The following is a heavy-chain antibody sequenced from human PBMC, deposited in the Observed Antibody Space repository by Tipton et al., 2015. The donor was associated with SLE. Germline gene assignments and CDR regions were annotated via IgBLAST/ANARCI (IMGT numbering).Heavy chain of an antibody. V-gene: IGHV6-1*01. CDR2: TYYRSKWYN. CDR1: GDSVSSNSAA. CDR3: AVGYCSSVSCQREYFQH. D-gene: IGHD2-2*01. Sequence: GLVKPSQTLSVTCAISGDSVSSNSAAWNWIRQSPSRGLEWLGRTYYRSKWYNDYAESVKNRITINPDTSRNQFSLKLNSVTAADTAVYYCAVGYCSSVSCQREYFQHWGQGTLVTVSS. J-gene: IGHJ1*01.